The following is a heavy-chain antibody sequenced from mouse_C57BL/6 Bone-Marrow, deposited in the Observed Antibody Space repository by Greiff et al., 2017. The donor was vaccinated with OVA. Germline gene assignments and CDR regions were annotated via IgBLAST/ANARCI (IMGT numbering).Heavy chain of an antibody. J-gene: IGHJ2*01. CDR3: ARDEGYVFEY. D-gene: IGHD2-3*01. V-gene: IGHV1-76*01. Sequence: QVQLHQSGAEVVRPGASVKLSCKASGYTFTDYYINWVKQRPGQGLEWIARIYTGSGNTSYNEKFKGKATLTAEKSSNTAYMQLSSLTSEDSAVYFWARDEGYVFEYWGQGTTLTVSS. CDR2: IYTGSGNT. CDR1: GYTFTDYY.